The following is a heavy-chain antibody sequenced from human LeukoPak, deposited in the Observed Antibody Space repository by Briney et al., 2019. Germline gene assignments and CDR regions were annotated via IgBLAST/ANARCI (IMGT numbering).Heavy chain of an antibody. J-gene: IGHJ4*02. CDR1: GFTLSNYE. V-gene: IGHV3-48*03. D-gene: IGHD5-18*01. CDR2: ISSSGRNI. Sequence: GGSLRLSCAASGFTLSNYELNWVRQAPGKGLEWLSYISSSGRNIYYADSVNGRFTISRDNAKNSLYLQMNSLRAEDTAVYYCARDLVQLWSKDYWGQGTLVTVST. CDR3: ARDLVQLWSKDY.